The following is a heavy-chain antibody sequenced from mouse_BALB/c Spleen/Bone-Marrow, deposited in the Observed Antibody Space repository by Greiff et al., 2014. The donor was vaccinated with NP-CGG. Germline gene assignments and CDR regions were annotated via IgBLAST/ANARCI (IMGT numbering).Heavy chain of an antibody. D-gene: IGHD1-2*01. CDR2: IWADGST. J-gene: IGHJ4*01. CDR1: GFSLTSYG. V-gene: IGHV2-9*02. CDR3: ARITTATGAMDY. Sequence: QVQLQQSGPGLVAPSQSLFISCTVSGFSLTSYGVHWVRQPPGKGLEWLGVIWADGSTNYNSALMSRLSISKDNPKSQVFLKMNSLQTDDTAMYYCARITTATGAMDYWGQGTSVTVSS.